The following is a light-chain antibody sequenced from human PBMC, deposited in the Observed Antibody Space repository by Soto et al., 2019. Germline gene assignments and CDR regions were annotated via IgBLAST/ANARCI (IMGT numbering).Light chain of an antibody. V-gene: IGLV2-11*01. Sequence: QSVLAQPRSVSGSPGQSVTISCIGTSSDVGGYDFVSWYQQYPGKAPKVMIYDVNKRPSGVPDRFSGSKSGNTASLTISGLQDEDEADYYCSSFAATHTYIFGTGTKVTVL. CDR3: SSFAATHTYI. CDR1: SSDVGGYDF. CDR2: DVN. J-gene: IGLJ1*01.